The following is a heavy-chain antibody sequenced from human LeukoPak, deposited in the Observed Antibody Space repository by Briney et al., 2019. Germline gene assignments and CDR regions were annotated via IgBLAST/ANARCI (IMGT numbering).Heavy chain of an antibody. J-gene: IGHJ4*02. Sequence: GGSLRLSFAASGFTFSTYSMNWVRQAPGKGLEWISAISSNFSYIHYADSVKGRFTISRDNAKNSLYLQMSSLRAEDTAVYYCARRNPGYSSSWYFNDYWGQGTLVTVSS. V-gene: IGHV3-21*03. CDR3: ARRNPGYSSSWYFNDY. CDR2: ISSNFSYI. D-gene: IGHD6-13*01. CDR1: GFTFSTYS.